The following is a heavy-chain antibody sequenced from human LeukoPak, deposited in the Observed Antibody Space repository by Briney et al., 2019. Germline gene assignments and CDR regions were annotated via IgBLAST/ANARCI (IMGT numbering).Heavy chain of an antibody. CDR1: GGSFSDYW. Sequence: SETLSLTCAVCGGSFSDYWWTWIRQSPGKGLEWIGEVNHSGRTNYNPSLKSRVSISVDRSKKQFSLKLTSVTAADSVLYYCARGTHYYDSSGYYVPFFDYWGQGILVTVSS. J-gene: IGHJ4*02. D-gene: IGHD3-22*01. V-gene: IGHV4-34*01. CDR2: VNHSGRT. CDR3: ARGTHYYDSSGYYVPFFDY.